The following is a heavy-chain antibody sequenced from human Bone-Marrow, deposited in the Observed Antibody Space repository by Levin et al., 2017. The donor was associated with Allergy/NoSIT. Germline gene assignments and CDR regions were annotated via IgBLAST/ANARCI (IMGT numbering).Heavy chain of an antibody. Sequence: GESLKISCEGSGYDFSTYWIAWVRQMPGKGLEWMGIIYPGHSDTRYSPSFQGQVTISVDKSISTAYLQRNSLKASDTGMYYCARGFSYDWHFDLWGRGTLVTVSS. V-gene: IGHV5-51*01. CDR1: GYDFSTYW. J-gene: IGHJ2*01. CDR3: ARGFSYDWHFDL. CDR2: IYPGHSDT. D-gene: IGHD5-18*01.